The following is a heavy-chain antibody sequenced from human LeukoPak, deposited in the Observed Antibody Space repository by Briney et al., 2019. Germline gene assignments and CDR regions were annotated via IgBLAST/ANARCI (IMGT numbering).Heavy chain of an antibody. CDR1: GFTFSDYY. V-gene: IGHV3-11*01. Sequence: PGGSLRLSCATSGFTFSDYYMSWIRQAPGKGLEWLSYISGDGGDINYADSVGGRFTVSRDNAKNALYLQMNSLRAEDTAVYYCASSSDIYGSGSYFNSLGDVWGKGTTVSISS. D-gene: IGHD3-10*01. J-gene: IGHJ6*04. CDR3: ASSSDIYGSGSYFNSLGDV. CDR2: ISGDGGDI.